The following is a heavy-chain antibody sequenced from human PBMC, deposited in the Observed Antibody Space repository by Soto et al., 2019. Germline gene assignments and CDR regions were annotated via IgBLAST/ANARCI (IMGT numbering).Heavy chain of an antibody. CDR3: ARHKIYGSGTGAGYGMDV. J-gene: IGHJ6*02. V-gene: IGHV3-11*05. CDR2: ISSSSRYT. CDR1: GFTFSDYY. D-gene: IGHD3-10*01. Sequence: QVQLVESGGGLVKPGGSLRLSCAASGFTFSDYYMSWIRQAPGKGLEWVSYISSSSRYTNYADSVKGRFTISKDNAKKSRYLQRSSLRVEETAVYYCARHKIYGSGTGAGYGMDVWGQGTTVIVSS.